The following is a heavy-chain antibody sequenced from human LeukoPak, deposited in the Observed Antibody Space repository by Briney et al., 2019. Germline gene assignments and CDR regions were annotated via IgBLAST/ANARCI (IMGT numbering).Heavy chain of an antibody. CDR3: ASGGDTAMVDN. J-gene: IGHJ4*02. D-gene: IGHD5-18*01. CDR1: GDSISSYY. Sequence: SETLSLTCTVPGDSISSYYWSWIRQPPGKGLKWIGYLFYSGDTNYNPSLKSRVTISLDTSKKQISLKLSSVTAADTAVYYCASGGDTAMVDNWGQGTLVTVSS. V-gene: IGHV4-59*08. CDR2: LFYSGDT.